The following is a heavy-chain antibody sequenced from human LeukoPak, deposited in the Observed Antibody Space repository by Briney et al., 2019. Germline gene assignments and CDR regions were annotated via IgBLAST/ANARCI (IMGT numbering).Heavy chain of an antibody. CDR3: ARVTGYMIEDYFDY. CDR1: GGSISSFY. CDR2: IYYSEST. J-gene: IGHJ4*02. Sequence: ASETLSLTCTVSGGSISSFYWNWIRQPAGKGLEWIGYIYYSESTNYNPSLKSRVTISVKTSKNQFSLKLSSVTAADTAVYYCARVTGYMIEDYFDYWGQGTLVTVSS. V-gene: IGHV4-59*01. D-gene: IGHD3-22*01.